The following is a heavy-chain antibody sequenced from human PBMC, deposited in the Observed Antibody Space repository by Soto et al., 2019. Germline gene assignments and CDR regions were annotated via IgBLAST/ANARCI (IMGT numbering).Heavy chain of an antibody. CDR1: GGTFSSYA. V-gene: IGHV1-69*01. D-gene: IGHD3-3*01. Sequence: QVQLVQSGAEVKKPGSSVKVSCKASGGTFSSYAISWVRQAPGQGLEWMGGIIPIFGTANYAQKFQGRVTITADEPTSTAYMELSSLRSEDTAVYYCARAVFGVVIRYYYYYGMDVWGQGTTVTVSS. J-gene: IGHJ6*02. CDR3: ARAVFGVVIRYYYYYGMDV. CDR2: IIPIFGTA.